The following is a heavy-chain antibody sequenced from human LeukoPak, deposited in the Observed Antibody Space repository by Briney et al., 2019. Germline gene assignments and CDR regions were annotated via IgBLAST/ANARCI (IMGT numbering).Heavy chain of an antibody. D-gene: IGHD3-16*01. CDR3: ARWGGTRQFYFDY. Sequence: GESLRLSCAASGFTFSSYGMHWVRQGPGKGLEWLAVINYDGSNRYYADSVKGRFTISKDSSENTLYLQMNRLRADDTAIYYCARWGGTRQFYFDYWGQGTLATVSS. V-gene: IGHV3-33*01. J-gene: IGHJ4*02. CDR2: INYDGSNR. CDR1: GFTFSSYG.